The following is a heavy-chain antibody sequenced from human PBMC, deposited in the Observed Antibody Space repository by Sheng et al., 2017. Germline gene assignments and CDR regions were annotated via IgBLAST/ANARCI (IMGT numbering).Heavy chain of an antibody. CDR1: GFTFSSYG. CDR2: ISGSGGST. D-gene: IGHD3-10*01. CDR3: ARELLHLGKYFDY. J-gene: IGHJ4*02. Sequence: EVQLVESGGGLVQPGGTLRLSCAASGFTFSSYGMSWVRQAPGKGLEWVSAISGSGGSTYYADSVKGRFTISRDNSKNTLYLQMNSLRAEDTAVYYCARELLHLGKYFDYWGQGTLVTVSS. V-gene: IGHV3-23*04.